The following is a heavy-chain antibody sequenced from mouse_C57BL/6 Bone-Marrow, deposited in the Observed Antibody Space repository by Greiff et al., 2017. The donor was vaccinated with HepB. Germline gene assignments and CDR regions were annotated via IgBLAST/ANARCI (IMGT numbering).Heavy chain of an antibody. V-gene: IGHV14-4*01. Sequence: VQLQQSGAELVRPGASVKLSCTASGFNIKDDYMHWVKQRPEQGLEWIGWIDPENGDTEYASKFQGKATITADTSSNTAYLQLSSLTSEDTAVYYCTTTVEDYWGQGTTLTVSS. CDR3: TTTVEDY. CDR1: GFNIKDDY. J-gene: IGHJ2*01. D-gene: IGHD1-1*01. CDR2: IDPENGDT.